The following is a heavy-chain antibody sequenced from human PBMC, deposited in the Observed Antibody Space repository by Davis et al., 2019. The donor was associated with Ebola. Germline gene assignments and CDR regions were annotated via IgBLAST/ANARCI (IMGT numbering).Heavy chain of an antibody. Sequence: SVKVSCKASGGTFSSYAISWVRQAPGQGLEWMGGIIPIFGTANYAQKFQGRVTITADESTSTAYMELSSLRSEDTAVYYCARFGLVGARTHYYYYGMDVWGQGTTVTVSS. CDR3: ARFGLVGARTHYYYYGMDV. J-gene: IGHJ6*02. D-gene: IGHD6-19*01. CDR1: GGTFSSYA. CDR2: IIPIFGTA. V-gene: IGHV1-69*13.